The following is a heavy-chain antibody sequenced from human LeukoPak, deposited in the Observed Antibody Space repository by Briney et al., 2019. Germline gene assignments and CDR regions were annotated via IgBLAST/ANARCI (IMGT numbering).Heavy chain of an antibody. Sequence: PGGSLRLSCAASGFTFSSYWMYWVRQDPGKGLVWVSRINSDGTSTNYADSVKGRFTFSRDNAKNTLFLQMNSLRAEDTAVYYCARDAAKGDYFDYWGQGTLVTVSS. CDR3: ARDAAKGDYFDY. CDR1: GFTFSSYW. CDR2: INSDGTST. V-gene: IGHV3-74*01. D-gene: IGHD6-25*01. J-gene: IGHJ4*02.